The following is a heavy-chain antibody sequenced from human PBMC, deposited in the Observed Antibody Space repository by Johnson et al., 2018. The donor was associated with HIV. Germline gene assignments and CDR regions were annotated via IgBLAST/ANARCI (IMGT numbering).Heavy chain of an antibody. D-gene: IGHD6-19*01. CDR3: AKDREIHSSGWYKGSAFDI. V-gene: IGHV3-30*02. Sequence: QVQLLESGGGVVRPGGSLRLSCAASGFTFSSYGMHWVRQAPGKGLDWVAFIRYDGSNKYYADSVKGRLTISRDNSKNTLYLQMNSLRPEDTALYYCAKDREIHSSGWYKGSAFDIWGQGTMVTVSS. J-gene: IGHJ3*02. CDR1: GFTFSSYG. CDR2: IRYDGSNK.